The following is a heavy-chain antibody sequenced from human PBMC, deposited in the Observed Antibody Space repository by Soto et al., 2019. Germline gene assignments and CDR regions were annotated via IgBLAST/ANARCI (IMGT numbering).Heavy chain of an antibody. J-gene: IGHJ6*02. CDR1: GGTFSSYA. D-gene: IGHD2-2*01. Sequence: QVQLVQSGAEVKKPGSSVKVSCKAYGGTFSSYAISWVRQAPGQGLEWMGGIIPIFGTANYAQKFQGRVTINADASTSTADMELSSLRSEDTAVYYCARSQLPNYYYDGMDVWGQGTTVTVSS. V-gene: IGHV1-69*12. CDR2: IIPIFGTA. CDR3: ARSQLPNYYYDGMDV.